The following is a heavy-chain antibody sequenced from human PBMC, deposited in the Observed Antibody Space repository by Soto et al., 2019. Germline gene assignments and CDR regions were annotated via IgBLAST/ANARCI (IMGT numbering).Heavy chain of an antibody. Sequence: QVHLQESGPGQVRPSQTLSLSCSVSGGSISRGAYFWTWIRQFPGKGLEWIAYISYTGATYYNPPLKSRVTILADTSKNQFSLKLNSVTSADTAVYYSARGGPVSVSPAWQLLGYFDYWGQGTLVTVSS. CDR2: ISYTGAT. CDR1: GGSISRGAYF. D-gene: IGHD2-15*01. CDR3: ARGGPVSVSPAWQLLGYFDY. V-gene: IGHV4-31*03. J-gene: IGHJ4*02.